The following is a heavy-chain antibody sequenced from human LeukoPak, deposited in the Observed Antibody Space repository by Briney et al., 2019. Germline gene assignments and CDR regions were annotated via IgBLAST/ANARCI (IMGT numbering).Heavy chain of an antibody. CDR2: ISSSSSYI. Sequence: GGSLRLSCAASGFTFSSYSMNWVRQAPGKGLEWVSSISSSSSYIYYADSVKGRFTISRDNAKNSLYLQMNSLRAEDTAVYYCAGKYGSGWYGGYWGQGTLVTVSS. CDR3: AGKYGSGWYGGY. J-gene: IGHJ4*02. D-gene: IGHD6-19*01. V-gene: IGHV3-21*01. CDR1: GFTFSSYS.